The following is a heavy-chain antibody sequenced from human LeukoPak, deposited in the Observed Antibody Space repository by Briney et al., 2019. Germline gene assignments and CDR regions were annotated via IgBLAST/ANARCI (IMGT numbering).Heavy chain of an antibody. Sequence: PSETLSLTCAVYGGSFSGYYWSWIRQPPGKGLEWIGEINHSGSTNYNPSLKSRVTISVDTSKNQFSLKLSSVTAADTAVYYCARVVEVPAAISVDYYYYMDVWGKGTTVTISS. CDR1: GGSFSGYY. V-gene: IGHV4-34*01. J-gene: IGHJ6*03. D-gene: IGHD2-2*01. CDR3: ARVVEVPAAISVDYYYYMDV. CDR2: INHSGST.